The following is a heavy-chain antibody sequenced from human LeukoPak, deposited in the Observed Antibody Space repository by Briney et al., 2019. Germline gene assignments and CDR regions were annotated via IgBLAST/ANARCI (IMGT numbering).Heavy chain of an antibody. CDR3: ASPPGIAAARYYFDY. Sequence: GASVKVSCKASGYTFTNYGISWVRQAPGQGLEWMGWISVYNGNTNYAQKIQGRVTITADESTSTAYMELSSLRSEDTAVYYCASPPGIAAARYYFDYWGQGTLVTVSS. CDR2: ISVYNGNT. D-gene: IGHD6-13*01. J-gene: IGHJ4*02. CDR1: GYTFTNYG. V-gene: IGHV1-18*01.